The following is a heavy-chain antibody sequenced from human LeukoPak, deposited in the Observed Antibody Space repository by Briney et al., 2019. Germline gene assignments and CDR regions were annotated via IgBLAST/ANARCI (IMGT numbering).Heavy chain of an antibody. CDR2: IYYSGST. J-gene: IGHJ4*02. V-gene: IGHV4-59*01. Sequence: PSETLSLTCTVSGGSISSYYWSWIRQPPGKGLEWIGYIYYSGSTNYNPSLKSRVTISVDTSKNQFSLKLSSVTAADTAVYYCARERGGSGWHGPYYFDYWGQGTLVTVSS. CDR3: ARERGGSGWHGPYYFDY. CDR1: GGSISSYY. D-gene: IGHD6-25*01.